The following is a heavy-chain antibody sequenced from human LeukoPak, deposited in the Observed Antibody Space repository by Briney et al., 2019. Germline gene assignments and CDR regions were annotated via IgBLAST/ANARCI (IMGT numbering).Heavy chain of an antibody. D-gene: IGHD3-22*01. V-gene: IGHV3-30*18. Sequence: QTGGSLRLSCAASGFTFSSYGMHWVRQAPGKGLEWVAVISYDGSNKYYADSVKGRFTISRDNSKNTLYLQMNSLRAEDTAVYYCAKDPYYDSTWGQGTLATVSS. CDR1: GFTFSSYG. J-gene: IGHJ5*02. CDR3: AKDPYYDST. CDR2: ISYDGSNK.